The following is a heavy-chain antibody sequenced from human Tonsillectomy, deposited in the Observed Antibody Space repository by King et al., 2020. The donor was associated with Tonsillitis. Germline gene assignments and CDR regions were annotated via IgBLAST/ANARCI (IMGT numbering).Heavy chain of an antibody. Sequence: QLQESGPGLVKPSETLSLTCTVSGGTIKNYYWGWIRQPPGKGLEWIGYIYYSGSTNYNPSLKSRVTISVDMSKNQLSLNLSSVTAADTAVYYCARRSSWDYAVWGGYSHWYFDLWNRGTLVTVSS. CDR3: ARRSSWDYAVWGGYSHWYFDL. CDR1: GGTIKNYY. V-gene: IGHV4-59*08. J-gene: IGHJ2*01. CDR2: IYYSGST. D-gene: IGHD3-3*01.